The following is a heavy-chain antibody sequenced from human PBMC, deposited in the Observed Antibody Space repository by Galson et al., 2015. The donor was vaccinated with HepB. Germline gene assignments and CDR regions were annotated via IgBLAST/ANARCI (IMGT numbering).Heavy chain of an antibody. Sequence: SVKVSCKASGGTFSSFTISWVKQAPGQGLEWMGTVIPILGITYYAQKFQGRVPISADKPTSTAYMELSSLASEDTAVYYCARDLDRGYTGYVVNWLDPWGQGTLVTVSS. V-gene: IGHV1-69*04. J-gene: IGHJ5*02. CDR3: ARDLDRGYTGYVVNWLDP. CDR2: VIPILGIT. CDR1: GGTFSSFT. D-gene: IGHD5-12*01.